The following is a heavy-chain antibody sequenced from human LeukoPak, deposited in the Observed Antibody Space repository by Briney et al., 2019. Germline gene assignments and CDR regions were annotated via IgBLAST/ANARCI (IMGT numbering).Heavy chain of an antibody. D-gene: IGHD5-24*01. V-gene: IGHV3-23*01. J-gene: IGHJ5*02. CDR2: ISGSGGST. CDR3: ANFLPNSSEDGS. Sequence: GSLRLSCAASGFTFSSYAMSWVRQAPGKGLEWVSAISGSGGSTYYADSVKGRFTISRDNSKNTMYLQMNSLRAEATAVYYCANFLPNSSEDGSWGQGTLVTVSS. CDR1: GFTFSSYA.